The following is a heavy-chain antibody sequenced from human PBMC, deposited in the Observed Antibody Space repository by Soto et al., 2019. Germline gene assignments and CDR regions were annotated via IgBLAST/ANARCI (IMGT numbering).Heavy chain of an antibody. CDR3: AKNGKPPYYYSGLDV. V-gene: IGHV1-18*01. Sequence: QGQLVQSGGEVKKSGASVKVSCKASGYTFSRYGISWVRQAPGQGLEWMGWISGYNGDTNYAQKFQGRVIMTIDTSTTTAYMDLRSLTSDDTAVYYCAKNGKPPYYYSGLDVWGQGTTVTVSS. J-gene: IGHJ6*02. D-gene: IGHD1-26*01. CDR1: GYTFSRYG. CDR2: ISGYNGDT.